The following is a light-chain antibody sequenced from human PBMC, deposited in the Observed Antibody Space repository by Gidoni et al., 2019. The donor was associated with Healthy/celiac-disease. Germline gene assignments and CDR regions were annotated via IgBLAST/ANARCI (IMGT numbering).Light chain of an antibody. CDR3: QQANSFPWT. CDR2: AAS. V-gene: IGKV1-12*01. Sequence: DIQMPQSPSSVSSSVGDRVTITCRASQGISSCLAWYQQKTGKAPKLLIYAASSLQSGVPSRFSGSGSGTDFTLTISSLQPEDFATYYCQQANSFPWTFGQGTKVEIK. CDR1: QGISSC. J-gene: IGKJ1*01.